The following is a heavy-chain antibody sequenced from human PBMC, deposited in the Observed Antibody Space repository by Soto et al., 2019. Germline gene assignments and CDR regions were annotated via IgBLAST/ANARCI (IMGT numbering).Heavy chain of an antibody. CDR1: GFTFDDYA. CDR3: AKAPSRAHGGSGSYYGY. V-gene: IGHV3-9*01. Sequence: EVQLVESGGGLVQPGRSLRLSCAASGFTFDDYAMHWVRQAPGKGLEWVSGISWNSGSIGYADSVKGRFTISRDNAKNSLYLQMNSLRAEDTALYYCAKAPSRAHGGSGSYYGYWGQGTLVTVSS. CDR2: ISWNSGSI. J-gene: IGHJ4*02. D-gene: IGHD3-10*01.